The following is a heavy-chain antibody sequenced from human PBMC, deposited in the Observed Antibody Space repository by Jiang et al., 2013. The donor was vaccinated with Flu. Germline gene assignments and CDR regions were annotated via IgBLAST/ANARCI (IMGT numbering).Heavy chain of an antibody. CDR2: TYYRSKWYS. V-gene: IGHV6-1*01. CDR1: GDSVSRNSAS. Sequence: QTLSLTCAISGDSVSRNSASWNWIRQSPSRGLEWLGRTYYRSKWYSDSAVSVRGRLTVNPDTSKNQFSLQLNSVTPEDTAVYYCARGGSGDSVSIFDFWGQGTLVTVSS. J-gene: IGHJ4*02. D-gene: IGHD4-17*01. CDR3: ARGGSGDSVSIFDF.